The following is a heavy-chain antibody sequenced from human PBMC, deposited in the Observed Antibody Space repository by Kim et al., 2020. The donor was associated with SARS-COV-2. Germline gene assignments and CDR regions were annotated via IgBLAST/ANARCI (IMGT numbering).Heavy chain of an antibody. CDR1: GFTFSSYG. CDR3: ARFSRLTVTSEIDY. Sequence: GGSLRLSCAASGFTFSSYGMHWVRQAPGKGLEWVAVISYDGSNKYYADSVKGRFTISRDNSKNTLYLQMNSLRAEDTAVYYCARFSRLTVTSEIDYWGQGTLVTVSS. CDR2: ISYDGSNK. D-gene: IGHD4-17*01. V-gene: IGHV3-33*05. J-gene: IGHJ4*02.